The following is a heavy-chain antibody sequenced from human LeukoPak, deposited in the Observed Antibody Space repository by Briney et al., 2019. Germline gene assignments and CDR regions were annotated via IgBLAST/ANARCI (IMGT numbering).Heavy chain of an antibody. CDR2: IKQDGSEK. D-gene: IGHD6-19*01. Sequence: GGSLRLSCAVSGFSFPNAWLSWVRQAPGKGLEWVANIKQDGSEKYYVDSVKGRFTISRDNAKNSLYLQMNSLRAEDTAVYYCARGAIAVAFDYWGQGTLVTVSS. CDR3: ARGAIAVAFDY. V-gene: IGHV3-7*01. J-gene: IGHJ4*02. CDR1: GFSFPNAW.